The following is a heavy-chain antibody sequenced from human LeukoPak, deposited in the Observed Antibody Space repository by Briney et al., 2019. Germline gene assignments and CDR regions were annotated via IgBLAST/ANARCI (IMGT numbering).Heavy chain of an antibody. V-gene: IGHV1-18*01. CDR1: GYTLFGND. J-gene: IGHJ4*02. Sequence: ASARVSCEASGYTLFGNDISWVRPAPGQGLEWVGWVSPKTGKSNYGQKIQDRVTLTSDTSTTTAYLELKSLTSDDTAVYFCARIAVTGSSLLYYFDNWGQGTLVIVSS. CDR2: VSPKTGKS. D-gene: IGHD6-19*01. CDR3: ARIAVTGSSLLYYFDN.